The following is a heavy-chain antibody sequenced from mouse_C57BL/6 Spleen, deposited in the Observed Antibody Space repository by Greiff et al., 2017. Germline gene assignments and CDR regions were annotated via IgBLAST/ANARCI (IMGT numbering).Heavy chain of an antibody. V-gene: IGHV3-6*01. CDR2: ISYDGSN. Sequence: VQLKESGPGLVKPSQSLSLTCSVTGYSITSGYYWNWIRQFPGNKLEWMGYISYDGSNNYNPSLKNRISITRDTSKNQFFLKLNSVTTEDTATYYCARLRQYYYAMDYWGQGTSVTVSS. CDR1: GYSITSGYY. D-gene: IGHD2-12*01. J-gene: IGHJ4*01. CDR3: ARLRQYYYAMDY.